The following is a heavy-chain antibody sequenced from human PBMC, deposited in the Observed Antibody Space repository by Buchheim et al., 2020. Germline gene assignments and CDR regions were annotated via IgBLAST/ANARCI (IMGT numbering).Heavy chain of an antibody. V-gene: IGHV3-66*02. D-gene: IGHD6-13*01. CDR2: IYSGGST. J-gene: IGHJ3*02. Sequence: EVQLLESGGGLVQPGGSLRLSCAASGFTVSSNYMSWVRQAPGKGLEWVSVIYSGGSTYYADSVKGRFTISRDNSKNTLYLQMNSLRAEDTAVYYCARLYSSSWLDAFDIWGQGT. CDR3: ARLYSSSWLDAFDI. CDR1: GFTVSSNY.